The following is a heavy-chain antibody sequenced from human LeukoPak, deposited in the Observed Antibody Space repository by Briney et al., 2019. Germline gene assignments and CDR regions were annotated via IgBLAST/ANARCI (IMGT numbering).Heavy chain of an antibody. CDR1: GGSFSGYY. J-gene: IGHJ4*02. V-gene: IGHV4-34*01. Sequence: SETLSLTCAVYGGSFSGYYWSWIRQPPGKGLEWIGEINHSGSTNYNPSLKSRVTISVDTSKNQFSLKLSSVTAADTAVYYCARATIEATGTGYHFDYWGQGTLVTVSS. D-gene: IGHD6-13*01. CDR2: INHSGST. CDR3: ARATIEATGTGYHFDY.